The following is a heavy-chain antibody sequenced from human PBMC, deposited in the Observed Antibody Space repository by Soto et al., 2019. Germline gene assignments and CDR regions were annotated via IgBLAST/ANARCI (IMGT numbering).Heavy chain of an antibody. CDR3: ARGGRITLVRGVPRYYGMDV. D-gene: IGHD3-10*01. V-gene: IGHV3-30-3*01. CDR1: GFTFSSYA. J-gene: IGHJ6*02. Sequence: VQLVESGGGVGQPGRSLRLSCPASGFTFSSYAMHWVRQAPGKGLEWVSIISYDGSNKYYADSVKGRFTISRDNAKNTLYLQRNSLRPEDTAVYYCARGGRITLVRGVPRYYGMDVWGQGTTVTVSS. CDR2: ISYDGSNK.